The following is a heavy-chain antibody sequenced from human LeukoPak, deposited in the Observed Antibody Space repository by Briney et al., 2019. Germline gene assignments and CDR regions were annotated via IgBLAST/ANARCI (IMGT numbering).Heavy chain of an antibody. J-gene: IGHJ5*02. CDR1: GGSISSSNW. V-gene: IGHV4-4*02. CDR3: ARRMVRGVIAYNWFDP. Sequence: SGTLSLTCAVSGGSISSSNWWSWVRPPPGKGLEWFGEIYNSGSTNYNPSLKSRVTISVDKSKNQFSLKLSSVTAADTAVYYCARRMVRGVIAYNWFDPWGQGTLVTVSS. CDR2: IYNSGST. D-gene: IGHD3-10*01.